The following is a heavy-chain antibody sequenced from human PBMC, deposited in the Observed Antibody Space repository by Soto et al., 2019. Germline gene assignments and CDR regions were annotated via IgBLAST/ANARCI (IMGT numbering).Heavy chain of an antibody. J-gene: IGHJ6*03. Sequence: APVKVYCRGSGYTFRSYWISWVRKDPGQVLEWMGWISAYNGNTNYAQKLQGRVTMTTDTSTSTAYMELRSLRSDDTAVYYCARGGYDSTYYYYYYMDVWGKGTTVTVSS. V-gene: IGHV1-18*01. CDR2: ISAYNGNT. CDR1: GYTFRSYW. D-gene: IGHD5-12*01. CDR3: ARGGYDSTYYYYYYMDV.